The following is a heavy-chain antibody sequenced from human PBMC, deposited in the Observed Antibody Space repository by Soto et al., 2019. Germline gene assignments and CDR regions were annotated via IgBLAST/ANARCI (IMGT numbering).Heavy chain of an antibody. CDR3: ARDKGYGFGWSSSSGMDV. Sequence: GASVKVSCKASGYIFSNFGLSWVRQAPGQGLEWMGWISGYNGNTNSAEKFQGRVTMTTDTSTSTAYMEVRSLTSDGTAVYYCARDKGYGFGWSSSSGMDVWGQGTTVTVSS. CDR1: GYIFSNFG. D-gene: IGHD5-18*01. CDR2: ISGYNGNT. J-gene: IGHJ6*02. V-gene: IGHV1-18*01.